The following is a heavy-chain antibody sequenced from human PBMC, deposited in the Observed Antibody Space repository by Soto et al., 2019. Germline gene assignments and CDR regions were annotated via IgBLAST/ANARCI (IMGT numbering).Heavy chain of an antibody. V-gene: IGHV4-59*08. CDR1: SGPTRSHN. Sequence: QVQVQQSGPRLVKPSETLSLTCTVSSGPTRSHNWGWIRQSPGRGLEWIGYVYYTGGTSYNPSLNCRVTISADPSTNHISLTLSSVTAADTAIYYCVRQGIDYLHGLVDVWGQGTAVSVSS. CDR3: VRQGIDYLHGLVDV. D-gene: IGHD1-26*01. J-gene: IGHJ6*02. CDR2: VYYTGGT.